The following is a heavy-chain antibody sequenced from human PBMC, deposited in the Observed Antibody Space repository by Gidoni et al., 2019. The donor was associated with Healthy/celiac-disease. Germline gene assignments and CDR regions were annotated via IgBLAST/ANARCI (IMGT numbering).Heavy chain of an antibody. CDR3: ARGPSSSSLGY. CDR2: LIPIFGTA. CDR1: GGTFSSYA. J-gene: IGHJ4*02. V-gene: IGHV1-69*06. Sequence: QVQLVQSGAEVKKPGSTVKVSGKASGGTFSSYAISWVRQAPGQGLEGMGGLIPIFGTANYAQTFQCRVTITADNSTSTAYMELSSLRSEDTAVYYCARGPSSSSLGYWGQGTLVTVSS. D-gene: IGHD6-6*01.